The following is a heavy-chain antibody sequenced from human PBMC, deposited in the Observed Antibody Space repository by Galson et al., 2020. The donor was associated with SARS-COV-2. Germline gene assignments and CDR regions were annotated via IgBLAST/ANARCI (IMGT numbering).Heavy chain of an antibody. CDR3: ARGDMGNDYFDY. J-gene: IGHJ4*02. V-gene: IGHV3-74*01. Sequence: GGSLRLSCAASGFTFSSYWMHWVRQAPGKGLVWVSRIYSEGSSTSYADSVKGRFTISGDNAKNTLYLQMNSLRAEDTAVYYCARGDMGNDYFDYWVQRTLVTVS. CDR2: IYSEGSST. CDR1: GFTFSSYW. D-gene: IGHD7-27*01.